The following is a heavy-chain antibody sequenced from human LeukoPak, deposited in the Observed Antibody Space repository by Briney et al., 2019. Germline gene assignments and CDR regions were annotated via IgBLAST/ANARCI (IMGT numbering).Heavy chain of an antibody. CDR2: INQSGGT. Sequence: SETLSLTCAVSGGSVSGSYWSWIRQPPGKGLEWIGEINQSGGTNYNPSLKSRVTISVDTSKNQFSLKLSSVTAADTAVYYCARDPDSSGYFFDYWGQGTLVTVSS. J-gene: IGHJ4*02. CDR3: ARDPDSSGYFFDY. V-gene: IGHV4-34*01. D-gene: IGHD3-22*01. CDR1: GGSVSGSY.